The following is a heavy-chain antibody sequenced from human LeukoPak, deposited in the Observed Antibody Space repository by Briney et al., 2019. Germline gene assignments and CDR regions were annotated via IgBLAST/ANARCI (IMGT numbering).Heavy chain of an antibody. J-gene: IGHJ4*02. D-gene: IGHD3-9*01. V-gene: IGHV3-30-3*01. CDR1: GFTLSSSD. Sequence: GGSLRLSCGASGFTLSSSDMHWVRQAPGKGLEWVAVISYDGSHKYYADSVKGRFTISRDNSRNTLYLQMSSLRAEDTAVYYCVRGGNLYDILTGYYLGLAYWGQGTLVTVSS. CDR3: VRGGNLYDILTGYYLGLAY. CDR2: ISYDGSHK.